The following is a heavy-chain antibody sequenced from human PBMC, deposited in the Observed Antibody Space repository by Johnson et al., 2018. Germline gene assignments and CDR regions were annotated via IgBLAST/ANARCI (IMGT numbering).Heavy chain of an antibody. CDR2: VSSSSSYV. Sequence: VQLVESGGGLVQPGGSLRLSCAVSGFTFSSYSMNWVRQAPGKGLEWVSYVSSSSSYVYYADSVKGPFTISRDNAKNSLYLQMNSLRVGDTAVYYCGSVSVGTTSGYMDVWGKGTTVTVSS. D-gene: IGHD1-26*01. V-gene: IGHV3-48*01. J-gene: IGHJ6*03. CDR1: GFTFSSYS. CDR3: GSVSVGTTSGYMDV.